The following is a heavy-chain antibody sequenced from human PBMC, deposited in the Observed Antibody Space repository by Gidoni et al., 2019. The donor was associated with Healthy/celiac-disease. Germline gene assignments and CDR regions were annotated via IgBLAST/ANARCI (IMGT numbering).Heavy chain of an antibody. Sequence: QVQLQQSGPGVVKPSQTLPLTCAISGDSGASNSAAWNWIRPSPSRCLEWLVRTYSRSKCYNDYAVSVKSRIPINPATSKNQFSLQLNSVTPEDTAVYYCARGGSFSYGFNSIYWGHGTLVTVSS. V-gene: IGHV6-1*01. J-gene: IGHJ4*01. CDR1: GDSGASNSAA. CDR2: TYSRSKCYN. CDR3: ARGGSFSYGFNSIY. D-gene: IGHD5-18*01.